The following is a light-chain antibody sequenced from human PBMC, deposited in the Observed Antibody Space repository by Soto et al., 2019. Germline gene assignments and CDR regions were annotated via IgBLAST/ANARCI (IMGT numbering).Light chain of an antibody. CDR3: QQRGNRPPWT. J-gene: IGKJ1*01. CDR1: QSVGKY. V-gene: IGKV3-11*01. CDR2: DAS. Sequence: EIAMTQSPATLSLSPGERGTLSCRASQSVGKYLAWYQQKPGQAPRLLIYDASNRATGIPARFSGSGSGTDFTLTISSLEPEDFAVYYCQQRGNRPPWTFGQGTKVDIK.